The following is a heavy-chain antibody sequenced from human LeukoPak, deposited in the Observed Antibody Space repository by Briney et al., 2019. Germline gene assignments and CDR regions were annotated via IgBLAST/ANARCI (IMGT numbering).Heavy chain of an antibody. V-gene: IGHV3-23*01. D-gene: IGHD3-10*01. J-gene: IGHJ4*02. CDR1: GFTFSSYA. Sequence: PGGSLRLSCAASGFTFSSYAMSWVRQAPGKGLEWVSAISGSGGSTYYADSVKGRFTISRDNSKNTLYPQMNSLRAEDTAVYYCAKASGKITMVRGVITYWGQGTLVTVSS. CDR3: AKASGKITMVRGVITY. CDR2: ISGSGGST.